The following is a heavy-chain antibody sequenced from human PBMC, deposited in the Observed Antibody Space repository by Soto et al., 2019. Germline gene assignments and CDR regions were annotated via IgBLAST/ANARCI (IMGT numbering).Heavy chain of an antibody. CDR3: ASALETGDY. V-gene: IGHV3-33*01. CDR2: IWYDGNNE. J-gene: IGHJ4*02. Sequence: ESGGGVVPPGRSLRLSCAASGFTFSNYGMHWVRQAPGKGLEWVAVIWYDGNNEYYADSVKGRFTISRDNSKNTLYLQMNSVRADDTAVYYCASALETGDYWGQGTLVTVSP. D-gene: IGHD3-10*01. CDR1: GFTFSNYG.